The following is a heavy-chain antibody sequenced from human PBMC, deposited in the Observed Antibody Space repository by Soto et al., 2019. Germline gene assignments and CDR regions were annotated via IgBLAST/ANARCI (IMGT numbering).Heavy chain of an antibody. CDR3: VKDQRYCSGGSCYTFDY. J-gene: IGHJ4*02. D-gene: IGHD2-15*01. Sequence: GGSVRLSCAASGFTFSTYGMHWVRQAPGKGLEWVAVISDDGRKTYYVDSVKGRFTIPRDNPKNTLFLQMNSLRPEDTAVYYCVKDQRYCSGGSCYTFDYWGQGTPVTVSS. CDR2: ISDDGRKT. V-gene: IGHV3-30*18. CDR1: GFTFSTYG.